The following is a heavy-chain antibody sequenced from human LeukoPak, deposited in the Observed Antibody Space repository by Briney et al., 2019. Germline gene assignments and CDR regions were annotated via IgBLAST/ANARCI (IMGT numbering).Heavy chain of an antibody. Sequence: GGSLRLSCAASGFTFCSYAMHWVRQAPGKGLEWVAVISYDGSNKYYADSVKGRFTISRDNSKNTLYLQMNSLRAEDTAVYYCARDVYSSFYYGMDVWGQGTTVTVSS. CDR3: ARDVYSSFYYGMDV. D-gene: IGHD6-19*01. CDR2: ISYDGSNK. J-gene: IGHJ6*01. CDR1: GFTFCSYA. V-gene: IGHV3-30-3*01.